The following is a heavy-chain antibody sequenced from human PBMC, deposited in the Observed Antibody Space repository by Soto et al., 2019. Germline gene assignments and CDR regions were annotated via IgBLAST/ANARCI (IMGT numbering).Heavy chain of an antibody. J-gene: IGHJ3*02. V-gene: IGHV3-53*01. Sequence: GGSLRLSCAASGFTVSRNYMSWVRQAPGKGLEWVSVIYSGGSTYYADSVKGRFTISRDNSKNTLYLQMNSLRAEDTAVYYCARAWITYGSGSYGAFDIWGQGTMVTVSS. CDR2: IYSGGST. CDR3: ARAWITYGSGSYGAFDI. D-gene: IGHD3-10*01. CDR1: GFTVSRNY.